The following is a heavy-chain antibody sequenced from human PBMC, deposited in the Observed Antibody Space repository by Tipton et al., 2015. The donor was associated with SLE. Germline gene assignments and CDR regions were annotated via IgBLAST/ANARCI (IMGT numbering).Heavy chain of an antibody. J-gene: IGHJ5*02. D-gene: IGHD5-24*01. CDR1: GGSINNYY. V-gene: IGHV4-59*08. CDR2: VYYSGST. CDR3: ARRGSYMGPLQA. Sequence: TLSLTCTVSGGSINNYYWSWIRQPPGKGLEWIGYVYYSGSTNYSPSLKSRVTISVDTSKNQFSLKRRSVTAAATAVYYCARRGSYMGPLQAWGQGTLVTVSS.